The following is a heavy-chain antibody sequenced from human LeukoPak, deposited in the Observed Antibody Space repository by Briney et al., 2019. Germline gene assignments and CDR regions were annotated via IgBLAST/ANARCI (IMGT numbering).Heavy chain of an antibody. CDR1: GGTFSSYA. CDR2: IIPILGIA. V-gene: IGHV1-69*04. Sequence: SVKVSCEASGGTFSSYAISWVRQAPGQGLEWMGRIIPILGIANYAQKFQGRVTITADKSTSTAYMELSSLRSEDTAVYYCARTPKGPDHYDSSGYYWDYYGMDVWGQGTTVTVSS. D-gene: IGHD3-22*01. CDR3: ARTPKGPDHYDSSGYYWDYYGMDV. J-gene: IGHJ6*02.